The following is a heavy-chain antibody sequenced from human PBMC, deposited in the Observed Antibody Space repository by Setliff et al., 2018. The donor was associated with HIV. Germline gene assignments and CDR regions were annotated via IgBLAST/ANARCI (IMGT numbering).Heavy chain of an antibody. CDR2: ISSSGSII. CDR1: GFTFSSYS. D-gene: IGHD1-20*01. V-gene: IGHV3-48*04. J-gene: IGHJ6*02. Sequence: GGSLRLSCAVSGFTFSSYSMNWVRQAPGKGLEWVSYISSSGSIIKYADSVKGRFTISRDTANNALYMQMNSLRAEDTAVYYCARGYNWNSGGMDVWGQGTTVTVSS. CDR3: ARGYNWNSGGMDV.